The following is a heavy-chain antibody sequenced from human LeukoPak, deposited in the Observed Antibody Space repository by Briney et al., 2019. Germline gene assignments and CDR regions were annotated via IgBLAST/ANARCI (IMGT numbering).Heavy chain of an antibody. Sequence: GGSLRLSCAASGFTFSSYWMHWVRQVPGKGLVWVSRINSDGSSTSYADSVKGRFTISRDNAKNTLYLQMNSLRAEDTAVYYCARDGYRDRYFDYWGQGTLVTVSS. CDR1: GFTFSSYW. J-gene: IGHJ4*02. V-gene: IGHV3-74*01. D-gene: IGHD5-24*01. CDR2: INSDGSST. CDR3: ARDGYRDRYFDY.